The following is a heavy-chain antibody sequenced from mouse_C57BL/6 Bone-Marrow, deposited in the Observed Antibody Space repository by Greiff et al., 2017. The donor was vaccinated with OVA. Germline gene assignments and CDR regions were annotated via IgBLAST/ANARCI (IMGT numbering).Heavy chain of an antibody. V-gene: IGHV1-81*01. Sequence: VVESGAELARPGASVKLSCKASGYTFTSYGISWVKQRTGQGLEWIGEIYPRSGNTYYNEKFKGKATLTADKSSSTAYMELRSLTSEDSAVYFCARTYDYGGFAYWGQGTLVTVSA. CDR2: IYPRSGNT. CDR1: GYTFTSYG. J-gene: IGHJ3*01. CDR3: ARTYDYGGFAY. D-gene: IGHD2-4*01.